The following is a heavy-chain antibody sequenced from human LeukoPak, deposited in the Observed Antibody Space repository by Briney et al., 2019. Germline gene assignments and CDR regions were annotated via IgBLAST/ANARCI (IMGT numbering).Heavy chain of an antibody. J-gene: IGHJ6*02. CDR2: IYYSGST. CDR3: ARVPLLYGDYYYGMDV. V-gene: IGHV4-30-4*01. Sequence: PSETLSLTCTVSGGSISSGDYYWSWIRQPPGKGLEWIGYIYYSGSTYYNPSLKSRVTISVDTSKNQFSLKLSSVTAADTAVYYCARVPLLYGDYYYGMDVWGQGTTVTVSS. D-gene: IGHD4-17*01. CDR1: GGSISSGDYY.